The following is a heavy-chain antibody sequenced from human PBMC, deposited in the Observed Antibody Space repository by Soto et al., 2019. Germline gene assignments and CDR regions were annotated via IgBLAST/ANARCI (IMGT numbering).Heavy chain of an antibody. V-gene: IGHV1-18*01. CDR3: AREGYYSGSGTYSPPRYYGMDV. Sequence: ASVKVSCKASGYTFSSYGLSWVRQAPGQGLEWMGWISDYNGNTHYAQKFQGRVIMTTYTSTRTAYMELRSLRSDDTAVYFCAREGYYSGSGTYSPPRYYGMDVWGQGTTVTVSS. CDR1: GYTFSSYG. D-gene: IGHD3-10*01. CDR2: ISDYNGNT. J-gene: IGHJ6*02.